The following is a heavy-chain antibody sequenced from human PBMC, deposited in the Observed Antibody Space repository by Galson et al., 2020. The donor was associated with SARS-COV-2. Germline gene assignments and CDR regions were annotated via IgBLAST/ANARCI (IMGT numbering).Heavy chain of an antibody. CDR3: ARDLGANGWSNWLDP. CDR2: IYYSGST. Sequence: SETLSLTCTVSGGSITSHYWTWIRQPPGKGLEWIGYIYYSGSTNYNPSLKSRVTISVDRSKTQVSLKLSSVTAADTAVYYCARDLGANGWSNWLDPWGQGTLVTVSS. J-gene: IGHJ5*02. CDR1: GGSITSHY. V-gene: IGHV4-59*11. D-gene: IGHD6-19*01.